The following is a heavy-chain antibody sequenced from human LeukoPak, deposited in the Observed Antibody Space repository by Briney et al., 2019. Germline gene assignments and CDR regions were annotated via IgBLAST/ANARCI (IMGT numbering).Heavy chain of an antibody. V-gene: IGHV3-30*18. CDR3: AKDDYYDTSGYRD. CDR2: ISYDVGKK. J-gene: IGHJ4*02. Sequence: TGGSLRLSCAASGFTFSSYGMHWVRQAPGKGLEWGAVISYDVGKKYYADSVKGRFTISRDNSKNTLYLQMNSLRAEDTAVYYCAKDDYYDTSGYRDWGQGTLVTVSS. CDR1: GFTFSSYG. D-gene: IGHD3-22*01.